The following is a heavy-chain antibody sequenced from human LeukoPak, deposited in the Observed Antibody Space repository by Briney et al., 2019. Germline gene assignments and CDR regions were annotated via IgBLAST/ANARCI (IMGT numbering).Heavy chain of an antibody. D-gene: IGHD3-3*01. J-gene: IGHJ6*03. V-gene: IGHV3-30*02. CDR1: GFTFSSYD. CDR3: ARVIGKNFGVVISSNYMDV. CDR2: IRYDGNNK. Sequence: GGSLRLSCAVSGFTFSSYDMHCVRQAPGKGLECVAFIRYDGNNKHYADSVKGRFTISRDNSKNTFYLQMNSLRGEDTAVYYCARVIGKNFGVVISSNYMDVWGKGTTVTVSS.